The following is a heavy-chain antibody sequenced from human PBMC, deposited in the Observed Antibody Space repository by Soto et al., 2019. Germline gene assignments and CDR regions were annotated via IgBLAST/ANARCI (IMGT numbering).Heavy chain of an antibody. J-gene: IGHJ6*02. CDR2: INPNSGGT. D-gene: IGHD3-3*01. CDR1: GYTFTDYY. CDR3: ASNTYYDFWSGYFTGPYYYGMDV. Sequence: GASVKVSCKASGYTFTDYYMHWVRQAPGQGLEWMGSINPNSGGTNYAQKFQGRVTMTRDTSITTASMELSRLKSDDTAVYYCASNTYYDFWSGYFTGPYYYGMDVWGQGTTVTVSS. V-gene: IGHV1-2*02.